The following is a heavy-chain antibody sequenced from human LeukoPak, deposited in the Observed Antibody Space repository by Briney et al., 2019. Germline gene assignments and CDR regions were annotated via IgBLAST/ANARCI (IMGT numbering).Heavy chain of an antibody. J-gene: IGHJ3*02. D-gene: IGHD3-10*01. CDR3: ARAPAVGYYYGSGTYIYAFDI. CDR2: MYYSGST. CDR1: GGSISSYY. V-gene: IGHV4-59*01. Sequence: SETLSLTCTVSGGSISSYYWSWIRQPPGKGLEWIGYMYYSGSTNYNPSLKSRVIISLDTSNNQFSLKLSSVIAADTAVYYCARAPAVGYYYGSGTYIYAFDIWGQGTMVTVSS.